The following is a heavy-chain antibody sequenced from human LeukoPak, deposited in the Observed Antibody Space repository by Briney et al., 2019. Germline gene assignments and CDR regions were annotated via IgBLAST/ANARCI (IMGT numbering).Heavy chain of an antibody. CDR1: GFTFSSYG. CDR2: ISYGGSNK. Sequence: GGSLRLSCAASGFTFSSYGMHWVRQAPGKGLEWVVVISYGGSNKYYADSVKGRFTISRDNSKNTLYLQMNSLRAADTAVYYCAKDRRLAAFDYGGQGTLVTVSS. CDR3: AKDRRLAAFDY. D-gene: IGHD6-25*01. V-gene: IGHV3-30*18. J-gene: IGHJ4*02.